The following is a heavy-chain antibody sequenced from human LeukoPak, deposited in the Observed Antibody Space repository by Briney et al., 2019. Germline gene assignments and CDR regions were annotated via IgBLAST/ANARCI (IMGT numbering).Heavy chain of an antibody. J-gene: IGHJ4*02. CDR2: ISDSGSST. D-gene: IGHD3-3*01. V-gene: IGHV3-23*01. Sequence: PGGSLRLSCAASGFTFSNYAVSWVRQAPGKGLAWVSAISDSGSSTQYADSVKGRFTISRDNSKNTLYLQMNSLRAEDTAVYYCARNGPLEWLLPQGYYFDYWGQGTLVTVSS. CDR1: GFTFSNYA. CDR3: ARNGPLEWLLPQGYYFDY.